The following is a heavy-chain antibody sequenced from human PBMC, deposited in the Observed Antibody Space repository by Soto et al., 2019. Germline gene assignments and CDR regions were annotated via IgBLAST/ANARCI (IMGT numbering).Heavy chain of an antibody. J-gene: IGHJ4*02. D-gene: IGHD3-3*01. V-gene: IGHV3-23*04. Sequence: EVQLVQSGVGWVQPGGSLRLSCAASGFTFSSSPMSWVRQVPGKGLEWISAIRNDGGSMYYVDSVKGRFTISRDNYKSTSTLRMKNLRAEDTATYYCVRERYTMSDFWGAFSSDWGQGAQVIVSS. CDR3: VRERYTMSDFWGAFSSD. CDR1: GFTFSSSP. CDR2: IRNDGGSM.